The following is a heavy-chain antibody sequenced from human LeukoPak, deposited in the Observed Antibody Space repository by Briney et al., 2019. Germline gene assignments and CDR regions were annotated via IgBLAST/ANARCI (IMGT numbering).Heavy chain of an antibody. J-gene: IGHJ4*02. D-gene: IGHD3-16*02. CDR2: INPNSGGT. CDR1: GYTFTGYY. V-gene: IGHV1-2*02. CDR3: ARGNDYDYVWGSYRFDY. Sequence: GASVKVSCKASGYTFTGYYMHWVRQAPGQGLEWMGWINPNSGGTNYAQKFQGRVTMTRDTSISTAYMELSSLRYDDTAVYYCARGNDYDYVWGSYRFDYWGQGTLVTVSS.